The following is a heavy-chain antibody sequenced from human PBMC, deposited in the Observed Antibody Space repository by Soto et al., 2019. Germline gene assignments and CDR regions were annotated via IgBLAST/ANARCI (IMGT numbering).Heavy chain of an antibody. V-gene: IGHV4-59*08. CDR2: IYYSGST. D-gene: IGHD4-4*01. J-gene: IGHJ6*03. CDR3: ARLDSSDYYYYMDV. Sequence: PSETLSLTCAVYGGSFSGYYWSWIRQPPGKGLEWIGYIYYSGSTNYNPSLKSRVTISVDTSKNQFSLKLSSVTAADTAVYYCARLDSSDYYYYMDVWGKGTTVTVSS. CDR1: GGSFSGYY.